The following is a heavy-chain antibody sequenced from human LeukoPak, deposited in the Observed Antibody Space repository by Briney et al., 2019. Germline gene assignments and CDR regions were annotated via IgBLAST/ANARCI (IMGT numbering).Heavy chain of an antibody. CDR1: GFTVSSKY. D-gene: IGHD3-22*01. Sequence: GGSLRLSCAASGFTVSSKYMTWVRQAPGKGLEYVSAISNNGGSTYYADSVKGRFTISRDNSKNTTYLQMGSVRAEDMAVYYCARRASGYRQTYFDYWGQGTLVTVSS. J-gene: IGHJ4*02. CDR3: ARRASGYRQTYFDY. V-gene: IGHV3-64*02. CDR2: ISNNGGST.